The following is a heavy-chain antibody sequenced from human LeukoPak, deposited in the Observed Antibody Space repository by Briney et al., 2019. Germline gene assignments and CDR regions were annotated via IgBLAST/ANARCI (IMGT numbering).Heavy chain of an antibody. D-gene: IGHD3-10*01. CDR2: ISYDGSNK. CDR1: GFTFSSYA. Sequence: GRSLRLSCAASGFTFSSYAMHWVRQAPGKGLEWVAVISYDGSNKYYADSVKGRFTISRDNSKNTLYLQMNSLRAEDTAVYYCARVTYYGSGSFSYYYFDSWGQGTLVTVSS. V-gene: IGHV3-30*14. J-gene: IGHJ4*02. CDR3: ARVTYYGSGSFSYYYFDS.